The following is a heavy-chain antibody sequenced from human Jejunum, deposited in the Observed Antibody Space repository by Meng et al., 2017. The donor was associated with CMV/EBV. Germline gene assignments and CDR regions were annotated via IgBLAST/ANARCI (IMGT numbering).Heavy chain of an antibody. CDR1: GSTFTPSV. D-gene: IGHD6-19*01. CDR3: AREGAVAGLDLDY. CDR2: INGGNGSP. V-gene: IGHV1-3*01. Sequence: ASGSTFTPSVLHWVRQAPGQRLEWMGWINGGNGSPDYSQNFQGRVTFTRDTSASTIYMELSSLTSEDTAVYYCAREGAVAGLDLDYWGQGTLVTVSS. J-gene: IGHJ4*02.